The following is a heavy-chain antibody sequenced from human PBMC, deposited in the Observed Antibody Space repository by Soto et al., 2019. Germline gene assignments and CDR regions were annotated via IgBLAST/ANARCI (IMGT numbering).Heavy chain of an antibody. Sequence: SETLSLTCTVSGGSISSYYWSWIRQPPGKGLEWIGYIYYSGSTNYDPSLKSRVTISVDTSKNQFSLKLSSVTAADTAVYYCARSGIAVAGTIDYWGQGTLVTVSS. CDR2: IYYSGST. D-gene: IGHD6-19*01. J-gene: IGHJ4*02. CDR3: ARSGIAVAGTIDY. CDR1: GGSISSYY. V-gene: IGHV4-59*01.